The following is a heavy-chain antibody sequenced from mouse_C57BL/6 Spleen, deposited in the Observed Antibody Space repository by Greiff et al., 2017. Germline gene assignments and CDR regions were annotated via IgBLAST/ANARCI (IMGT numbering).Heavy chain of an antibody. D-gene: IGHD1-2*01. CDR2: ISSGSSTI. Sequence: EVQRVESGGGLVKPGGSLKLSCAASGFTFSDYGMHWVRQAPEKGLEWVAYISSGSSTIYYADTVQGRFTISRDNDKNTLFLQMTSLRSEDTAMYYCARSTTAYAMDYWGQGTSVTVSS. J-gene: IGHJ4*01. V-gene: IGHV5-17*01. CDR1: GFTFSDYG. CDR3: ARSTTAYAMDY.